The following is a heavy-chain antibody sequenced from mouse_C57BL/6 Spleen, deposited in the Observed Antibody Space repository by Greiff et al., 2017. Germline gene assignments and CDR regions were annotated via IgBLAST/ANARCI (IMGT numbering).Heavy chain of an antibody. CDR2: INPNNGGT. V-gene: IGHV1-18*01. D-gene: IGHD2-4*01. J-gene: IGHJ4*01. CDR3: ARAGYDYYYYAMDY. Sequence: VQLQQSGPELVKPGASVKIPCKASGYTFTDYNMDWVKQSHGKSLEWIGDINPNNGGTIYNQKFKGKATLTVDKSSSTAYMELRSLTSEDTAVYDCARAGYDYYYYAMDYWGQGTSVTVSS. CDR1: GYTFTDYN.